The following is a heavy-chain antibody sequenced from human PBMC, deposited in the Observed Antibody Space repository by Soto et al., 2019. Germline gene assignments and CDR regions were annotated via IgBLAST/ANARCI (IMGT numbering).Heavy chain of an antibody. V-gene: IGHV3-73*01. D-gene: IGHD3-3*01. CDR1: GFTFSGSA. Sequence: PGGSLRLSCAASGFTFSGSAMHWVRQASGKGLEWVGRIRSKANSYATAYAASVKGRFTISRDDSKNTAYLQMNSLKTEDTAVYYCTAGDFWSGYYKVGMDVWGQGTTVTVSS. CDR3: TAGDFWSGYYKVGMDV. J-gene: IGHJ6*02. CDR2: IRSKANSYAT.